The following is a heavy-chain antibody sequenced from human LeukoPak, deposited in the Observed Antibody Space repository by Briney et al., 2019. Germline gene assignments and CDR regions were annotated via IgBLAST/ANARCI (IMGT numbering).Heavy chain of an antibody. CDR1: GGSISSDY. V-gene: IGHV4-59*08. Sequence: SETLSLTCTVSGGSISSDYWSWIRQPPGKGPEWIGYISYSGSTNYNPSLKSRVTISVDTSKNQLSLRLSSVTAADTAVYYCARQVERRSYFDYWGQGTLVTVSS. J-gene: IGHJ4*02. CDR2: ISYSGST. CDR3: ARQVERRSYFDY. D-gene: IGHD1-1*01.